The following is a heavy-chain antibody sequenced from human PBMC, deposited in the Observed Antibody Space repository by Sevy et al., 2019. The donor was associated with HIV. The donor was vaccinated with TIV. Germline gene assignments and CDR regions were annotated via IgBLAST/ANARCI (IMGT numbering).Heavy chain of an antibody. J-gene: IGHJ6*02. CDR1: GFTFDDYG. CDR2: INWNGGST. D-gene: IGHD1-1*01. CDR3: ARVRELEVGDYFFGMDV. V-gene: IGHV3-20*04. Sequence: GGSLRLSCAASGFTFDDYGMSWVRQAPGKGLEWVSGINWNGGSTGYADSVKGRFTISRDNAKKSLYLQLSSLRAEDAALYYCARVRELEVGDYFFGMDVWGQGTTVTVSS.